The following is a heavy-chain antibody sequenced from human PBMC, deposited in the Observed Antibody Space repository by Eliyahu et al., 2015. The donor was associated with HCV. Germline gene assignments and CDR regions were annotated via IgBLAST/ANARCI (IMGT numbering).Heavy chain of an antibody. V-gene: IGHV4-4*07. CDR2: VSSSGST. J-gene: IGHJ5*02. CDR3: ARDPWFDP. CDR1: GGXINNYY. Sequence: QVQLQASGPGLVXPSETLSXTCGVSGGXINNYYWXWIRQPAGQGLEWIGRVSSSGSTTSNPSLKSRVSMSADRSKNQVSLKLTSVIAADTAVYFCARDPWFDPWGQGTLVTVSS.